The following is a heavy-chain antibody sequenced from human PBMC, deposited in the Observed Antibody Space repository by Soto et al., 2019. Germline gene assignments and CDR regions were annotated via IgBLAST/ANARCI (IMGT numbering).Heavy chain of an antibody. CDR2: IYWDDDK. CDR3: AHRRWEYYDYIWGSYRWGWFDP. Sequence: SGPTLVQPTQTLTLTCTFSGFSLSTSGVGVGWIRQPPGKALEWLALIYWDDDKRYSPSLKSRLTITKDTSKNQVVLTMTNMDPVDTATYYCAHRRWEYYDYIWGSYRWGWFDPWGQGTLVTVSS. CDR1: GFSLSTSGVG. V-gene: IGHV2-5*02. J-gene: IGHJ5*02. D-gene: IGHD3-16*02.